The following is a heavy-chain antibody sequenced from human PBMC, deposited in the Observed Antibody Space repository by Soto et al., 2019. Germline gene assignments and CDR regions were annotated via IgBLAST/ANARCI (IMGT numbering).Heavy chain of an antibody. CDR3: ARFHDILTGSGFGP. D-gene: IGHD3-9*01. J-gene: IGHJ5*02. CDR1: GFTFSSYW. CDR2: IKQDGSEK. V-gene: IGHV3-7*03. Sequence: PGGSLRLSCAASGFTFSSYWMSWVRQAPGKGLEWVANIKQDGSEKYYVDSVKGRFTISRDNAKNSLYLQMNSLRAEDTAAYYCARFHDILTGSGFGPWGQGTLVTVSS.